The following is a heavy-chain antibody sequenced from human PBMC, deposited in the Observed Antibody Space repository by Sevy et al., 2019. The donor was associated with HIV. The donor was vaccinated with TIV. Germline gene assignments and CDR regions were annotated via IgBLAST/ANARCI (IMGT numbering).Heavy chain of an antibody. CDR2: IIPIFGTT. J-gene: IGHJ4*02. Sequence: ASVKASCKASGGTFSNYALSWVRQAPGQGLEWMGGIIPIFGTTNFAQTFQGRVTITADESTSPAYMELSSLRSADTAVYYCARTPLVRIPGATDLYFDNWGQGTLVTVSS. CDR1: GGTFSNYA. D-gene: IGHD2-2*01. V-gene: IGHV1-69*13. CDR3: ARTPLVRIPGATDLYFDN.